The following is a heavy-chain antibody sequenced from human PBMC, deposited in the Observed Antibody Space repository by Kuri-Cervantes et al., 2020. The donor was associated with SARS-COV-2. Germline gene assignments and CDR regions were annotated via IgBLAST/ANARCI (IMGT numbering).Heavy chain of an antibody. J-gene: IGHJ4*02. V-gene: IGHV1-69*04. CDR1: GYTFTSYD. D-gene: IGHD3-3*01. CDR2: IIPILGTA. Sequence: SVKVSCKASGYTFTSYDINWMRQAPGQGLEWMGRIIPILGTANYAQKFQGRVTITADKSTSTAYMELRSLRSDDTAVYYCARGDFWSRPFDYWGQGTLVTVSS. CDR3: ARGDFWSRPFDY.